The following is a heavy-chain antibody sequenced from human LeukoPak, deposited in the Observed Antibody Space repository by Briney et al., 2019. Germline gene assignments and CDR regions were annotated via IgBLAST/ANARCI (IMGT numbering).Heavy chain of an antibody. D-gene: IGHD1-26*01. CDR2: ISYDGSNK. J-gene: IGHJ6*02. CDR3: AKEVGPAYYYGMDV. CDR1: GFTFSSYG. Sequence: GGSLRLSCAASGFTFSSYGMHWVRQAPGKGLEWVAVISYDGSNKYYADSVKGRFTISRDNSKNTLYLQMNSLRAEDTAVCYCAKEVGPAYYYGMDVWGQGTTVTVSS. V-gene: IGHV3-30*18.